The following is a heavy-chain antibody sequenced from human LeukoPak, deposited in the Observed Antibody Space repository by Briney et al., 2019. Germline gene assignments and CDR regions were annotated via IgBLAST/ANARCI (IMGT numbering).Heavy chain of an antibody. D-gene: IGHD1-26*01. CDR1: GFTFSSYG. Sequence: GGSLRLSCAASGFTFSSYGMHWVRQAPGKGLEWVAVIWYGGSNKYYADSVKGRFTISRDNSKNTLYLQMNSLRAEDTAVYYCAKSAGATTFYYMDVWGKGTTVTVSS. J-gene: IGHJ6*03. CDR2: IWYGGSNK. CDR3: AKSAGATTFYYMDV. V-gene: IGHV3-30*02.